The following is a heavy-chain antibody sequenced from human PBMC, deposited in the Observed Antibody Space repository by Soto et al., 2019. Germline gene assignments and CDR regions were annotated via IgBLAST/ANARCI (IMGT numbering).Heavy chain of an antibody. CDR2: IYSGDSDT. J-gene: IGHJ4*02. D-gene: IGHD2-8*01. V-gene: IGHV5-51*01. CDR3: ARHLFSPTLNYYYDS. Sequence: GESLKISCKGSGYRFTSYWIAWVRQMPGKGLEWMGIIYSGDSDTRYSPSFQGQVTISVDKSITTAYLQWSSLQASDTAMYYCARHLFSPTLNYYYDSWGQGTLVTVSS. CDR1: GYRFTSYW.